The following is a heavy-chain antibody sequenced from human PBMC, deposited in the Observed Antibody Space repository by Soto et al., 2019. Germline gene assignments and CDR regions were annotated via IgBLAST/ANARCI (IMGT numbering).Heavy chain of an antibody. J-gene: IGHJ4*02. Sequence: PSETLSLTCTVSGGSISSSSYYWGWIRQPPGKGLEWIGSIYYSGSTYYNPSLKGRVTISVDTSKNQFSLKLSSVTAADTAVYYCARPLRRAIFGVVIMGGFDYWGQGTLVTVSS. V-gene: IGHV4-39*01. CDR2: IYYSGST. CDR1: GGSISSSSYY. D-gene: IGHD3-3*01. CDR3: ARPLRRAIFGVVIMGGFDY.